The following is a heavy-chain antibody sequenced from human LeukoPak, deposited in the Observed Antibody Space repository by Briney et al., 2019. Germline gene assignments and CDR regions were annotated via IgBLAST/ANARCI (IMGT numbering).Heavy chain of an antibody. Sequence: GGSLRLSCAASGFTFDDYGMSWVRQAPGKGLEWVSPISSSSSYIYYADSVKGRFTISRDNAKNSLYLQMNSLRAEDTAVYYCARRVGMVRGVIRYYYYMDVWGKGTTVTISS. CDR3: ARRVGMVRGVIRYYYYMDV. J-gene: IGHJ6*03. D-gene: IGHD3-10*01. CDR2: ISSSSSYI. V-gene: IGHV3-21*01. CDR1: GFTFDDYG.